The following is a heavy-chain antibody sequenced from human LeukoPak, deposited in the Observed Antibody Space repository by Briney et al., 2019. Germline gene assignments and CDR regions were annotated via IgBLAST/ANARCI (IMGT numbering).Heavy chain of an antibody. CDR3: ARGRYSGYEWFDP. CDR1: GYTFTSYG. CDR2: ISAYNGNT. V-gene: IGHV1-18*03. Sequence: ASVKVSCKASGYTFTSYGISWVRQAPGQGLEWMGWISAYNGNTNYAQKLQGRVTMTTDTSTSTAYMELSSLRSEDMAVYYCARGRYSGYEWFDPWGQGTLVIVSS. D-gene: IGHD5-12*01. J-gene: IGHJ5*02.